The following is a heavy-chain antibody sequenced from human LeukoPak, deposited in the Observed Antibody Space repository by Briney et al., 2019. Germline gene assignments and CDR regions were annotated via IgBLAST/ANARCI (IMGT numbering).Heavy chain of an antibody. J-gene: IGHJ3*02. Sequence: SETLSLTCTVSGGSISSYYWSWIRQPPGKGLAWIRYIYYSGSTNHNHSLKSRVTISVDTSKNQFSLKLSSVTAADTAVYYCARDLLYDSSGCAFDIWGQGTMVTVSS. CDR3: ARDLLYDSSGCAFDI. CDR1: GGSISSYY. V-gene: IGHV4-59*01. D-gene: IGHD3-22*01. CDR2: IYYSGST.